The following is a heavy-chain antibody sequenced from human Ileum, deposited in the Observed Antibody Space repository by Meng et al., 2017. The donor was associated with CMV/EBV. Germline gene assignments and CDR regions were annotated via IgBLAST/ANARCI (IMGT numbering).Heavy chain of an antibody. CDR3: AKDHASGWFSIDC. V-gene: IGHV1-46*01. Sequence: ASVKVSCKASGYTFSNYYMHWVRQAPGQGPEWMGVISPTGDDTSYGQKFQGRLTVTRDTSTSPLYMELSSLRSDDTSVYYCAKDHASGWFSIDCWGQGTPVTVSS. D-gene: IGHD6-19*01. J-gene: IGHJ4*02. CDR1: GYTFSNYY. CDR2: ISPTGDDT.